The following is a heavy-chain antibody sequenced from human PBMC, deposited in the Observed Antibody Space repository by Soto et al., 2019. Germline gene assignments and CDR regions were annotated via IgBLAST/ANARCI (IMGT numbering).Heavy chain of an antibody. CDR3: AREGRGFWSGYYHN. CDR2: IYYSGST. D-gene: IGHD3-3*01. Sequence: SETLSLTCTVPGGSISSYYWSWIRQPPGKGLEWIGYIYYSGSTNYNPSLKSRVTISVDTSKNQFSLKLSSVTAADTAVYYCAREGRGFWSGYYHNWGQGTLVTVSS. V-gene: IGHV4-59*01. CDR1: GGSISSYY. J-gene: IGHJ4*02.